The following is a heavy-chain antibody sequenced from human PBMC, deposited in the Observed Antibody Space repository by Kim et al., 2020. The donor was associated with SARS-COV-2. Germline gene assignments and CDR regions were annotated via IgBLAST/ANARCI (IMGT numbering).Heavy chain of an antibody. J-gene: IGHJ4*02. CDR2: VSRDSSGV. V-gene: IGHV3-30*05. D-gene: IGHD1-26*01. CDR1: GIGFNKFG. Sequence: GGSLRLSCTDSGIGFNKFGMNWVRQVPGKGLEWLTVVSRDSSGVHYLDSVRGRFTVSRDNSKNTLYLQMNRLRVEDTAVYYCATQGSGSLDDWGQGTLVTVAS. CDR3: ATQGSGSLDD.